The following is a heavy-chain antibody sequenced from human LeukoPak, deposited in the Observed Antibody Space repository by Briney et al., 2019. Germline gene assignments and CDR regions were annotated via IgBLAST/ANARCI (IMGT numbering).Heavy chain of an antibody. V-gene: IGHV3-30*02. CDR3: AKDPGYYDSSGYDRVDY. Sequence: GGSLRLSCAASGFTFSSYGMHWVRQAPGKGLEWVAFIRYDGSNKYYADSVKGRFTISRDNSKNTLYLQMNSLRAEDTAVYYCAKDPGYYDSSGYDRVDYWGQGTLVTVSS. CDR1: GFTFSSYG. J-gene: IGHJ4*02. CDR2: IRYDGSNK. D-gene: IGHD3-22*01.